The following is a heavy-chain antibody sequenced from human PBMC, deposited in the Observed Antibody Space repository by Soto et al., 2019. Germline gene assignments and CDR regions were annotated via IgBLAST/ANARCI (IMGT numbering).Heavy chain of an antibody. CDR3: AKGSGYDYTYYYHCYMDV. J-gene: IGHJ6*03. CDR2: ISDAGGST. Sequence: GGSLRLSCAASGFTFINYAMSWVRQAPGKGLEWVSSISDAGGSTYYADSVKGRFTISRDNSKNTLYLQVNSLRADDTAVYYCAKGSGYDYTYYYHCYMDVWGKGTTVTVSS. V-gene: IGHV3-23*01. D-gene: IGHD5-12*01. CDR1: GFTFINYA.